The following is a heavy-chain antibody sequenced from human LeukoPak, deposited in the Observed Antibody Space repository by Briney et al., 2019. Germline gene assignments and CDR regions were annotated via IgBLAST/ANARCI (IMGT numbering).Heavy chain of an antibody. D-gene: IGHD6-6*01. CDR1: GGSFSGYY. Sequence: PSETLSLTCGVYGGSFSGYYWSWIRQPPGKGLEWIGEINHSGSTNYNPSLKSRVTISVDTSKNQFSLKLSSVTAADTAVYYCARESSSSTPIDYWGQGTLVTVSS. J-gene: IGHJ4*02. CDR3: ARESSSSTPIDY. CDR2: INHSGST. V-gene: IGHV4-34*01.